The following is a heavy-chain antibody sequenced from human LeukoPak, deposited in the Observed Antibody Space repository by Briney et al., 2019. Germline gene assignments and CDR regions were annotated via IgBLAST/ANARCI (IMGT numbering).Heavy chain of an antibody. J-gene: IGHJ4*02. CDR2: ISYDGSNK. D-gene: IGHD3-3*01. CDR3: ARDVGVVIGGDFVY. V-gene: IGHV3-30-3*01. CDR1: GFTFSSYA. Sequence: GGSLRLSCAASGFTFSSYAMHWVRQAPGKGLEWVAVISYDGSNKYYADSVKGRFTISRDNSKNTLYLQMNSLRAEDTAVYYCARDVGVVIGGDFVYWGQGTLVTVSS.